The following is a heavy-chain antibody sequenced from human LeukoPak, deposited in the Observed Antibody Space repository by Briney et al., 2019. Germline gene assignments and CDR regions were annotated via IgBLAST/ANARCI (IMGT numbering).Heavy chain of an antibody. Sequence: SETLSLTCTVSGGSINNYYWTWVRQPPGKGLEWIGYVYHSGSTNYNPSLESRVTISIDTSKNQFSLKLSSVTAADTAVYYCARHGQQWLVPGIFDYWGQGTLVTVSS. V-gene: IGHV4-59*08. CDR3: ARHGQQWLVPGIFDY. D-gene: IGHD6-19*01. J-gene: IGHJ4*02. CDR1: GGSINNYY. CDR2: VYHSGST.